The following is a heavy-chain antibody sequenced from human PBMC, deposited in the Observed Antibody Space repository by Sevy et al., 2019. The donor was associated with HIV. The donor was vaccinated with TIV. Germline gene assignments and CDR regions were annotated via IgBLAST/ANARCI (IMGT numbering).Heavy chain of an antibody. CDR2: IKQDGSEK. D-gene: IGHD5-18*01. J-gene: IGHJ4*02. CDR1: GFTFSSYW. V-gene: IGHV3-7*03. Sequence: GGSLRLSCAASGFTFSSYWMSWVRQAPGKGLEWVANIKQDGSEKYYVDSVKDRFTISRDNAKNSLYLQMNSLRAEDTAVYYCARELIQLWGGGLDYWGQGTLVTVSS. CDR3: ARELIQLWGGGLDY.